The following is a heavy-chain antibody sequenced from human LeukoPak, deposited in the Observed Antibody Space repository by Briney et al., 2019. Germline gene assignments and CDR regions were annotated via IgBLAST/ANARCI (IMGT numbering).Heavy chain of an antibody. CDR3: TRTNYYLDY. CDR2: ISYDGSNK. V-gene: IGHV3-30-3*01. J-gene: IGHJ4*02. Sequence: GGSLRLSRAASGFTFSSYAMHWVRQAPGKGLEWVAVISYDGSNKYYADSVKGRFTISRDNAKNSLYLQLNSLRAEDTAVYYCTRTNYYLDYWGQGTLVTVSS. D-gene: IGHD5-24*01. CDR1: GFTFSSYA.